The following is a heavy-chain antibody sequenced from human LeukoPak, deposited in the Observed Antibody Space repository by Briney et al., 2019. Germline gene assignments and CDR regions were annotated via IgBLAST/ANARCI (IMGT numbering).Heavy chain of an antibody. D-gene: IGHD3-10*01. CDR3: AKDLFYGSGSYYTLGFDY. J-gene: IGHJ4*02. Sequence: PGGSLRLSCAASGFTLSSHAMTWVRQAPGKGLEWVSGISDSGGITYYADSVKGRFTIARDNSKNTLYLQMNSLRAEDTAVYYCAKDLFYGSGSYYTLGFDYWGQGTLVTVSS. CDR2: ISDSGGIT. V-gene: IGHV3-23*01. CDR1: GFTLSSHA.